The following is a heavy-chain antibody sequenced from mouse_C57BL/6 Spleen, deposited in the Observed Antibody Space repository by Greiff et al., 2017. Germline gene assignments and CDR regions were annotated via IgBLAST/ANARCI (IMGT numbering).Heavy chain of an antibody. CDR2: IYPGNSDT. CDR1: GYTFTSYW. CDR3: TKAYVTRTYYFDY. Sequence: VQLQQSGTVLARPGASVKMSCKTSGYTFTSYWMHWVKQRPGQGLEWIGAIYPGNSDTSYNQKFKGKAKLTAVTSASTAYMELSSLTNEDSAVYYFTKAYVTRTYYFDYWGQGTTLTVSS. J-gene: IGHJ2*01. V-gene: IGHV1-5*01. D-gene: IGHD6-5*01.